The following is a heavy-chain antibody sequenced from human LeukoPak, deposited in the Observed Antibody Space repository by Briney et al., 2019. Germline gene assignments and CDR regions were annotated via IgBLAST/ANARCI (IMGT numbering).Heavy chain of an antibody. D-gene: IGHD2-15*01. CDR1: GFTFGDYA. Sequence: PGGSLRLSCTASGFTFGDYARSCFGQAPGKGLGGVGFIGGKAYGGTTEYAASVKGRFTISRDDSKSIAYLQMNSLKTEDTAVYYCTRDRGAIVVVVAATAFDIWGQGTMVTVSS. CDR2: IGGKAYGGTT. V-gene: IGHV3-49*03. CDR3: TRDRGAIVVVVAATAFDI. J-gene: IGHJ3*02.